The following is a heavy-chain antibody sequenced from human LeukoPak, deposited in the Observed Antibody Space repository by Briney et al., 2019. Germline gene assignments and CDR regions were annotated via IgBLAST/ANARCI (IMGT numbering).Heavy chain of an antibody. D-gene: IGHD3-16*02. J-gene: IGHJ4*02. CDR2: IKQDGSEK. Sequence: PGRSLRLSCAASGFTFSTYGMHWVRQAPGKGLEWVANIKQDGSEKYYVDSVKGRFTISRDNAKNSLYLQMNSLRAEDTAVYYCARDPVSVWGQGTLVTVSS. CDR3: ARDPVSV. V-gene: IGHV3-7*01. CDR1: GFTFSTYG.